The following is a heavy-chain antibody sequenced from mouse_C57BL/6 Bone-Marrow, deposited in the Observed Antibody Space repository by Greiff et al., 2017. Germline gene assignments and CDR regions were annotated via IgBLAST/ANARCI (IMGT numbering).Heavy chain of an antibody. J-gene: IGHJ1*03. CDR2: IYPGSGST. V-gene: IGHV1-55*01. Sequence: QVQLQQPGAELVKPGASVKMSCKASGYTFTSYWITWVKQRPGQGLEWIGDIYPGSGSTNYNEKFKSKATLTVDTSSSTAYMQLSSLTSEDPAVYYCARPYYSNSWYFDVWGTGTTVTVSS. CDR3: ARPYYSNSWYFDV. CDR1: GYTFTSYW. D-gene: IGHD2-5*01.